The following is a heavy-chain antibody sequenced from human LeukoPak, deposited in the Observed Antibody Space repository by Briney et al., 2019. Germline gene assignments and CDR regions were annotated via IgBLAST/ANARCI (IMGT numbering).Heavy chain of an antibody. V-gene: IGHV1-8*01. CDR1: GYTFTSYD. J-gene: IGHJ5*02. CDR2: MNPNSGNT. D-gene: IGHD4-17*01. CDR3: ARFPGYGDYDWFDP. Sequence: ASVKVSCKASGYTFTSYDINWVRQATGQGLECMGWMNPNSGNTGYAQKFQGRVTMTRNTSISTAYMELSSLRSEDTAVYYCARFPGYGDYDWFDPWGQGTLVTVSS.